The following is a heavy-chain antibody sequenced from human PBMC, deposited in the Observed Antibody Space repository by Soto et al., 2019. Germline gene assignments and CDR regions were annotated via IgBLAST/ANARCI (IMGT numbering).Heavy chain of an antibody. V-gene: IGHV4-59*08. CDR1: GGSISSFD. J-gene: IGHJ4*02. CDR3: ARQYTSGYAFDY. Sequence: QVQLQESGPGLVKPSETLSLTCTVSGGSISSFDWNWIRQSPGKGLEWIGYISYSGSTNYNPSLKSRVTIAVDTSKNQFSLKLSSVTAADTAVYYCARQYTSGYAFDYWRQGTLVTVSS. CDR2: ISYSGST. D-gene: IGHD3-22*01.